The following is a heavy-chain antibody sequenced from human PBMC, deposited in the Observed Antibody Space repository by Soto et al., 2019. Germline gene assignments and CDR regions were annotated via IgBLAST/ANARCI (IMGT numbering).Heavy chain of an antibody. Sequence: GGSLRLSCAASEFTFSNYAMSWVRQAPGEGLEWVSGIDGSGDGTYYANTVKGRFTISRDNSKNTLYLQMDSLSDDDTAVYYCAKEQLERHFGFDYWGQGTLVTVSS. CDR2: IDGSGDGT. CDR3: AKEQLERHFGFDY. J-gene: IGHJ4*02. CDR1: EFTFSNYA. D-gene: IGHD1-1*01. V-gene: IGHV3-23*01.